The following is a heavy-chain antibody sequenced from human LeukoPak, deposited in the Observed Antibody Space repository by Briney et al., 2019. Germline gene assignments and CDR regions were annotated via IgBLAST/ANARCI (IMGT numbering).Heavy chain of an antibody. J-gene: IGHJ5*02. CDR1: GASITAYY. V-gene: IGHV4-59*01. Sequence: SETLSLTCTVAGASITAYYWSWIRQPPGKGLEWIGSIYYSGSTTYNPSLKSRVTISVGSSKKQFSLKLSSVTAADTAVYYCAREGTTVTTREWFDPWGQGTLVTVSS. CDR3: AREGTTVTTREWFDP. D-gene: IGHD4-17*01. CDR2: IYYSGST.